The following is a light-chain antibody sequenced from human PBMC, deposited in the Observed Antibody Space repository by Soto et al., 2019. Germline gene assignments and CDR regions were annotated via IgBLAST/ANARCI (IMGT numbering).Light chain of an antibody. V-gene: IGLV2-14*01. CDR2: DVS. CDR3: SSFTRSNTPVI. CDR1: SSDVGGYDY. Sequence: QSALTQPASVSGSPGQSITISCTGTSSDVGGYDYVSWFQQYPGKAPKLTIYDVSKRPSGVSDRFSGSKSGNTASLTISGLQAEDEAEYYCSSFTRSNTPVIFGGGTKLTVL. J-gene: IGLJ2*01.